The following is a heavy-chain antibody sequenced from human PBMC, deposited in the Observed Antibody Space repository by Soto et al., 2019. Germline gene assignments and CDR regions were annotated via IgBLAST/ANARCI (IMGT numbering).Heavy chain of an antibody. CDR1: GFTFSDYY. Sequence: QVQLVESGGGLVKPGGSLRLSCAASGFTFSDYYMSWIRQAPGKGLEWVSYISSSSSYTNYADSVKGRFTISRDNAKNSLYLQMNSLRAEDTAVYYCATLAYCGGDCYSYFDYWGQGTLVTVSS. J-gene: IGHJ4*02. CDR3: ATLAYCGGDCYSYFDY. V-gene: IGHV3-11*05. D-gene: IGHD2-21*02. CDR2: ISSSSSYT.